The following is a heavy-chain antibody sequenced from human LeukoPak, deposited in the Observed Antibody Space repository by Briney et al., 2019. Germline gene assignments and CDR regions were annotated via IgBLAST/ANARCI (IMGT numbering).Heavy chain of an antibody. D-gene: IGHD2-2*01. J-gene: IGHJ4*02. V-gene: IGHV3-30-3*01. CDR3: ARDGGYCSSTGCYGGDYFDY. CDR1: GFTFSSYA. Sequence: PGGSLRLSCAASGFTFSSYAMHWARQAPGKGLEWVAVISYDGSNKYYAESVQGRFTISRDNSKNTLYLQMNSLRAEDTAVYYCARDGGYCSSTGCYGGDYFDYWGQGTLVTVSS. CDR2: ISYDGSNK.